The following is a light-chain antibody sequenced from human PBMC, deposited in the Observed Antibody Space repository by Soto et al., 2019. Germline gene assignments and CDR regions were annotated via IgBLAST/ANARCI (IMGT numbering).Light chain of an antibody. Sequence: ENVLTQSPGTLSLSPGERATLSCRASQSVSSSYLNWYQQKRGQAPRLLIYGVSRRATDIPARFSGSGSGTDFPLTISRLEPEDFAVYYCQQYDSSPVTFGQGTKLEIK. CDR3: QQYDSSPVT. V-gene: IGKV3-20*01. CDR2: GVS. CDR1: QSVSSSY. J-gene: IGKJ2*01.